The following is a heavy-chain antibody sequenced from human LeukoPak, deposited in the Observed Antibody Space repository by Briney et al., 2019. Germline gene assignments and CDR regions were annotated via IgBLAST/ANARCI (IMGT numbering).Heavy chain of an antibody. CDR2: IYHSGST. D-gene: IGHD1-26*01. CDR3: ASTISGSYYY. J-gene: IGHJ4*02. Sequence: PSETLSLTCTVSGGPIRTYYWSWIRQTPGKGLEWIGYIYHSGSTNSNPSLKGRVTISLDTSKNQFSLKLSSVTAADTAVYYCASTISGSYYYWGQGTLVTVSS. CDR1: GGPIRTYY. V-gene: IGHV4-4*09.